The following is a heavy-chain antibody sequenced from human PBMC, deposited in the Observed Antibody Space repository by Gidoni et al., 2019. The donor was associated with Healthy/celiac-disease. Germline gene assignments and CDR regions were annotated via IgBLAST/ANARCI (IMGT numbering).Heavy chain of an antibody. CDR2: ISGSGGST. CDR3: AKARRLGMGRDFDY. Sequence: EVQLLESGGGLVQPGGSLRLACAASGFTFSSYAMSWVRQAPGKGLEWVSAISGSGGSTYYADSVKGRFTIARDNSKNTLYLQMNSLRAEDTAVYYCAKARRLGMGRDFDYWGQGTLVTVSS. D-gene: IGHD7-27*01. V-gene: IGHV3-23*01. J-gene: IGHJ4*02. CDR1: GFTFSSYA.